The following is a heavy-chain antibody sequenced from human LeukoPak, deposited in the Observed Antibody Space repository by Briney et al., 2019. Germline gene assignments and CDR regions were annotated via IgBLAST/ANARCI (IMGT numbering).Heavy chain of an antibody. D-gene: IGHD3-3*01. CDR2: ISSSSSTI. J-gene: IGHJ4*02. Sequence: GGPLRLSCAASGFTFSSYSMNWVRQAPGKGLEWVSYISSSSSTIYYADSVKGRFTISRDNAKNSLYLQMNSLRDEDTAVYYCARAVHYDFWSGLIDYWGQGTLVTVSS. V-gene: IGHV3-48*02. CDR1: GFTFSSYS. CDR3: ARAVHYDFWSGLIDY.